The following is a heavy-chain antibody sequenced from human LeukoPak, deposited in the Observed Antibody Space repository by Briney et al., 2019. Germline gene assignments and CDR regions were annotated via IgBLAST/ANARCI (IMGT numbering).Heavy chain of an antibody. J-gene: IGHJ4*02. Sequence: GASVKVSCKASGGTFSSYAISWVRQAPGQGLEWMGGIIPIFGTANYAQKFQGRVTITADESTSTAYMELSSLRSEDTAVYYCARDRWDCSGGSCPNDFDYWGQGTLVTVSS. CDR3: ARDRWDCSGGSCPNDFDY. D-gene: IGHD2-15*01. V-gene: IGHV1-69*13. CDR2: IIPIFGTA. CDR1: GGTFSSYA.